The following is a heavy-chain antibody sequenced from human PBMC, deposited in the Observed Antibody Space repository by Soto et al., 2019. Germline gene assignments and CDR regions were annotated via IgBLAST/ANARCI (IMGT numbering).Heavy chain of an antibody. Sequence: EVQLVESGGGLVQPGGSLRLSCAASGFTFSSYSMNWVRQAPGKGLEWVSYISSSSSTIYYADSVKGRFTISRDNAKNSLYLQMNSLRAEDTAVYYCARESYDSSGYYAPFDYWGQGTLVTVSS. CDR3: ARESYDSSGYYAPFDY. V-gene: IGHV3-48*01. CDR2: ISSSSSTI. CDR1: GFTFSSYS. D-gene: IGHD3-22*01. J-gene: IGHJ4*02.